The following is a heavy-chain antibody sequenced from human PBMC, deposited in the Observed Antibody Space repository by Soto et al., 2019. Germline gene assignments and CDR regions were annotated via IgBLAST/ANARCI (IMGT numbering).Heavy chain of an antibody. CDR2: SRDKGNSYST. CDR3: ARSIPGTTSFDS. J-gene: IGHJ4*02. CDR1: GFSFSDYY. V-gene: IGHV3-72*01. D-gene: IGHD1-7*01. Sequence: EVHLVESGGGLVQPGGSLRLSFAGSGFSFSDYYIDWVRQAPGKGLEWVGRSRDKGNSYSTDYAAAVKGRFTVSRDTSKNSLYLQMNSLKADDTALYYCARSIPGTTSFDSWGQGTLVTVSS.